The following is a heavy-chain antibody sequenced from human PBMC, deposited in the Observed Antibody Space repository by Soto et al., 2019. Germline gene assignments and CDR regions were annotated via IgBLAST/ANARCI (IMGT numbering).Heavy chain of an antibody. D-gene: IGHD6-6*01. CDR2: IDPSDSYT. CDR3: ATRPRAYSSSSHYYYYGMDV. V-gene: IGHV5-10-1*01. J-gene: IGHJ6*02. Sequence: PGESLKISCKGSGYSFTSYWISWVRQMPGKGLEWMGRIDPSDSYTNYSPSFQGHVTISADKSISTAYLQWSSLKASDTAMYYCATRPRAYSSSSHYYYYGMDVWGQGTTFTVSS. CDR1: GYSFTSYW.